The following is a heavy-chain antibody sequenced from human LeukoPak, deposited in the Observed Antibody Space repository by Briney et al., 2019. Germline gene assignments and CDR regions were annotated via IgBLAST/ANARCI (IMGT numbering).Heavy chain of an antibody. CDR2: IFYSGST. D-gene: IGHD5-12*01. J-gene: IGHJ3*02. Sequence: SETLSLTCTVSGGSISSSSYYWGWIRQPPGKGLERIGSIFYSGSTYYNPSLKSRVTISVDTSKNQFSLKLSSVTAADTAVYYCARHLTITWAFDIWGQGTMVTVSS. V-gene: IGHV4-39*01. CDR1: GGSISSSSYY. CDR3: ARHLTITWAFDI.